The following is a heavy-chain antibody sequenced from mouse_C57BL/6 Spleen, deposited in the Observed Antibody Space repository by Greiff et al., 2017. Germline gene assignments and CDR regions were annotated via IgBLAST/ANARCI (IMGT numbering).Heavy chain of an antibody. Sequence: LQQSGAELAKPGASVKLSCKASGYTFTSYWMHWVKQRPGQGLEWIGYINPSSGYTKYNQKFKDKAPLTADKSSSTAYMQLSSLTNEDSAVYYCARSGTTVDMDYWGQGTSVTGSS. V-gene: IGHV1-7*01. CDR1: GYTFTSYW. D-gene: IGHD1-1*01. CDR2: INPSSGYT. CDR3: ARSGTTVDMDY. J-gene: IGHJ4*01.